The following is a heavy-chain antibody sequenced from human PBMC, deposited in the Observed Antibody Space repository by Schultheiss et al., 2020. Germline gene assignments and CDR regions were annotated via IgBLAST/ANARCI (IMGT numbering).Heavy chain of an antibody. V-gene: IGHV3-23*01. CDR1: GFTFDDYA. CDR3: ARGTVTTILGY. CDR2: ISGSGGST. Sequence: GGSLRLSCAASGFTFDDYAMHWVRQAPGKGLEWVSAISGSGGSTYYADSVKGRFTISRDNSKNTLYLQMNSLRAEDTAVYYCARGTVTTILGYWGQGTLVTGYS. D-gene: IGHD4-17*01. J-gene: IGHJ4*02.